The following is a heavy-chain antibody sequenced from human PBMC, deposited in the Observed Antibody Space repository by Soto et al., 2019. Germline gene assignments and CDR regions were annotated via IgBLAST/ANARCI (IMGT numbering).Heavy chain of an antibody. J-gene: IGHJ4*02. D-gene: IGHD3-16*01. CDR3: AKDRPRLTQNFVDVY. CDR1: GYTFTDHG. Sequence: QIQLVQSGAEVKKPGASVKVSCKASGYTFTDHGISWVRQAPGQGLEWMGWISAYSDYTAYAQKFQGRVTMTTDKYTNTAYMELRSLTSDDTAVYCCAKDRPRLTQNFVDVYWGQGTRVTVSS. V-gene: IGHV1-18*01. CDR2: ISAYSDYT.